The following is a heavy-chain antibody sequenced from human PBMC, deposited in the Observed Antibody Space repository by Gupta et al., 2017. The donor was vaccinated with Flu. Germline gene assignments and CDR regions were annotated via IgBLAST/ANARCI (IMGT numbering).Heavy chain of an antibody. CDR3: ARDPVEMATIMGAFDI. D-gene: IGHD5-12*01. CDR1: GGSISSGSYY. CDR2: IYTSGST. Sequence: QVQLQESGPGLVKPSQTLSLTCTVSGGSISSGSYYWSWIRQPAGKGLEWIGRIYTSGSTNYNPSLKSRVTISVDTSKNQFSLKLSSVTAADTAVYYCARDPVEMATIMGAFDIWGQGTMVTVSS. J-gene: IGHJ3*02. V-gene: IGHV4-61*02.